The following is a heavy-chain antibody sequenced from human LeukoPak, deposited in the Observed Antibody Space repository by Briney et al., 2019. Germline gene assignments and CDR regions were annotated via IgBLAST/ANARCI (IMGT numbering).Heavy chain of an antibody. CDR3: ARSWILWSRDKSHAFDI. CDR2: INPSGGST. Sequence: EASVKVSCKASGYTFTGYYMHWVRQAPGQGLEWMGIINPSGGSTSYAQKFQGRVTMTRDTSTSTVYMELSSLRSEDTAVYYCARSWILWSRDKSHAFDIWGQGTMVTVSS. CDR1: GYTFTGYY. D-gene: IGHD3-3*01. J-gene: IGHJ3*02. V-gene: IGHV1-46*01.